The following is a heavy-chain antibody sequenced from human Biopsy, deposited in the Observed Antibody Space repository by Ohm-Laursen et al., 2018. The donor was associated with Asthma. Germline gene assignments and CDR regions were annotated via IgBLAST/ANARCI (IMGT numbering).Heavy chain of an antibody. CDR1: GYTFIGCH. D-gene: IGHD3-10*01. Sequence: SVKVSCKASGYTFIGCHIHWMRQAPGQGLEWMGGIIPIFGTTNYAQKFKGRVTITADESSSTAYMELSSLRSEDTAVYYCASETGHSYGSGSEYYFDYWGLGTLVTVSS. CDR3: ASETGHSYGSGSEYYFDY. J-gene: IGHJ4*02. V-gene: IGHV1-69*13. CDR2: IIPIFGTT.